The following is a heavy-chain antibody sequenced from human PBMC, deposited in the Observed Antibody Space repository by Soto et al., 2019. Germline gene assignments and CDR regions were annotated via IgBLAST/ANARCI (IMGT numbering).Heavy chain of an antibody. D-gene: IGHD6-19*01. V-gene: IGHV1-3*05. CDR3: ARAVAVPVDFDY. CDR1: GYTFTGYA. Sequence: QVQLVQSWGREKKPGASVTVSCKTSGYTFTGYAMHWVRQAPGQRLEWMGWINAGKGNTKYSQKFQGRVTITRDTSASKAYMELSSLRSEDTAVYYCARAVAVPVDFDYWGPGTLVTVSS. J-gene: IGHJ4*02. CDR2: INAGKGNT.